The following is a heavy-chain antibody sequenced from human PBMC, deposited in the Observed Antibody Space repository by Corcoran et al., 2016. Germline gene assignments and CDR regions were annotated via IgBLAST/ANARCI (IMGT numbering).Heavy chain of an antibody. D-gene: IGHD3-10*01. J-gene: IGHJ2*01. CDR3: ARAREAVTFFPGNWYFDL. CDR1: GGSISSSYY. Sequence: QLQLQESGPGLVKPSETLSLTCTVSGGSISSSYYWSWIRQPPGKGLEWIGYIYYSGRTNYNPSLKSRVTISVDTSKNQFSLELSSVTAADTAVYYCARAREAVTFFPGNWYFDLWGRGTLVTVSS. CDR2: IYYSGRT. V-gene: IGHV4-61*01.